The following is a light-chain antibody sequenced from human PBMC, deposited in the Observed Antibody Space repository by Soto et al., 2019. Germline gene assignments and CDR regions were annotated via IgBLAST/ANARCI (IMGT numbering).Light chain of an antibody. J-gene: IGLJ1*01. Sequence: QSVLTQPASVSGSPGQSITISCTGTSSDVGGYDSVSWYQQHPGKAPKLMIYAVSNRPSGVSNRFSGSKSGNTASLTISGLQAEDEADYYCSSYTSSSTRVFGTGTKLTVL. CDR1: SSDVGGYDS. CDR2: AVS. V-gene: IGLV2-14*01. CDR3: SSYTSSSTRV.